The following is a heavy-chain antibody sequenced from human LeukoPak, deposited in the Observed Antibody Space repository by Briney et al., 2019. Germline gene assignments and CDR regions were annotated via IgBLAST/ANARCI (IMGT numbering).Heavy chain of an antibody. J-gene: IGHJ5*02. CDR3: ARVPRIAAAGHNWFDP. V-gene: IGHV1-8*01. D-gene: IGHD6-13*01. CDR1: GYTFTSYD. CDR2: MNPNSGNT. Sequence: ASVKVSCKASGYTFTSYDINWVRQATGQGLEWMGWMNPNSGNTGYAQKFQGRVTKTRNTSISTAYMELSSLRSEDTAVYYCARVPRIAAAGHNWFDPWGQGTLVTVSS.